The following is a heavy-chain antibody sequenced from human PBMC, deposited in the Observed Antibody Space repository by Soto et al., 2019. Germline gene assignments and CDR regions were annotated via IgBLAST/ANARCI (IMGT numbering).Heavy chain of an antibody. CDR2: IYYSGST. Sequence: SETLSLTCTVSGGSISSGDYYWSWIRQPPGKGLEWIGYIYYSGSTYYNPSLKSRVTISVDTSKNQFSLKLSSVTAADTAVYYCARAKPDYYDSSGYEYFQHWGQGTLVTVSS. D-gene: IGHD3-22*01. CDR1: GGSISSGDYY. CDR3: ARAKPDYYDSSGYEYFQH. J-gene: IGHJ1*01. V-gene: IGHV4-30-4*01.